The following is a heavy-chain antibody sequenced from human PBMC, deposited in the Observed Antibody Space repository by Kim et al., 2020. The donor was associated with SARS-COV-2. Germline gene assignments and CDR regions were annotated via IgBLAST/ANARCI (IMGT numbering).Heavy chain of an antibody. CDR1: GGSISSSNW. CDR2: IYHSGST. Sequence: SETLSLTCAVSGGSISSSNWWSWVRQPPGKGLEWIGEIYHSGSTNYNPSLKSRVTISVDKSKNQFSLKLSSVTAADTAVYYCARVSTSSWFPSYYYGMDVWGQGTTVTVSS. V-gene: IGHV4-4*02. CDR3: ARVSTSSWFPSYYYGMDV. J-gene: IGHJ6*02. D-gene: IGHD6-13*01.